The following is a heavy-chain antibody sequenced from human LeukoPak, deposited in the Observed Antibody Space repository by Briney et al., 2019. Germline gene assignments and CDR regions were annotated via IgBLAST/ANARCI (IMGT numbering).Heavy chain of an antibody. CDR2: IYYSGST. D-gene: IGHD3-10*01. CDR1: GGSISSYY. CDR3: ARDRTGAY. Sequence: PSETLSLTCTVSGGSISSYYWSWIRQPPGKGLEWFGYIYYSGSTNYNPSLKSRVTISVDTSKNQFSLKLSSVTAADPAVYYCARDRTGAYWGQGTLVTVSS. V-gene: IGHV4-59*01. J-gene: IGHJ4*02.